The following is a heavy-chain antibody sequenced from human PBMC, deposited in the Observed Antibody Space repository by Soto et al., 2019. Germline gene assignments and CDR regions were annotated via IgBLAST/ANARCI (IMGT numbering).Heavy chain of an antibody. CDR2: ISRTGDST. Sequence: EVQVLESGGDLVQPGGSLRLSCVASGFTLNLFPMTWVRQAPGRGLEWVSAISRTGDSTKYADSVKGRFTISRDNSHNAVYMQMDNLRADDTAVYYCASHFDIPTGDLAYFDLWGQGSLVTVSS. V-gene: IGHV3-23*01. CDR3: ASHFDIPTGDLAYFDL. J-gene: IGHJ4*02. CDR1: GFTLNLFP. D-gene: IGHD3-9*01.